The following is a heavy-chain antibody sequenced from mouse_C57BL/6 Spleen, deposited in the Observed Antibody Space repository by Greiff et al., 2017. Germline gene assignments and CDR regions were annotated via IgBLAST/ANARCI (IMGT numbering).Heavy chain of an antibody. CDR1: GFSLTSYC. V-gene: IGHV2-3*01. J-gene: IGHJ3*01. Sequence: QVQLKESGPGLVAPSPSLPITCPVSGFSLTSYCVSWVRQPPGQGLEWMGVIWGDGSTNYHSALISRLSISKDNSKGQVFLKLNSLQTDDTSTYYFAAHYGGRHVFANWGYGDLVTVSA. CDR2: IWGDGST. CDR3: AAHYGGRHVFAN. D-gene: IGHD1-1*01.